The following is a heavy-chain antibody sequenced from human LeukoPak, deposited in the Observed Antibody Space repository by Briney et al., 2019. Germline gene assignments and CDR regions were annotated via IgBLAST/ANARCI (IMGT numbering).Heavy chain of an antibody. CDR3: AREGVAGTTDC. CDR2: IYYSGST. CDR1: GGSISRYY. D-gene: IGHD6-19*01. J-gene: IGHJ4*02. V-gene: IGHV4-59*12. Sequence: SETLSLTCTVSGGSISRYYWSWIRQPPGKGLEWIGYIYYSGSTYYNPSLKSRVTISVDTSKNQFSLKLSSVTAADTAVYYCAREGVAGTTDCWGQGTLVTVSS.